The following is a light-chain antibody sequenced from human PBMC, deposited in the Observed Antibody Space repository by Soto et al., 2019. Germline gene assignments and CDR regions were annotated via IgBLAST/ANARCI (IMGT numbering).Light chain of an antibody. Sequence: NFMLTQPNSVSESPGKTLSISYTRSSGSIANNYVQWYQQRPGSAPTTVIYENNQRLSGVPDRFSGSTDGSSNSASLTISGLQTEDEADYYCQSYDNDFVVFGGGTKLTV. V-gene: IGLV6-57*04. CDR3: QSYDNDFVV. J-gene: IGLJ2*01. CDR1: SGSIANNY. CDR2: ENN.